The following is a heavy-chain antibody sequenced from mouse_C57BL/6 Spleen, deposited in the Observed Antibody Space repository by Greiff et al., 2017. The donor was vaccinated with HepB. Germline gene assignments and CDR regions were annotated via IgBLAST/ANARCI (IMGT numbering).Heavy chain of an antibody. CDR2: IDPETGGT. CDR1: GYTFTDYE. Sequence: VKLMESGAELVRPGASVTLSCKASGYTFTDYEMHWVKQTPVHGLEWIGAIDPETGGTAYNQKFKGKAILTADKSSSTAYMELRSLTSEDSAVYYCTREDGNRYWYFDVWGTGTTVTVSS. J-gene: IGHJ1*03. V-gene: IGHV1-15*01. CDR3: TREDGNRYWYFDV. D-gene: IGHD2-1*01.